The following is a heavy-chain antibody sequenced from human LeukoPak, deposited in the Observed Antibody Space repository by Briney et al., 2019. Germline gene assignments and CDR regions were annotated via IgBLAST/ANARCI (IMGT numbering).Heavy chain of an antibody. CDR1: GYTFTSYY. CDR2: IIPILGIA. CDR3: AGCTLSHCYFDY. V-gene: IGHV1-69*02. J-gene: IGHJ4*02. Sequence: SVKVSCKASGYTFTSYYMHWVRQAPGQGLEWMGKIIPILGIANYAQKFQGRVTITADKSTSTAYMEMSSLRAEDTAVYYWAGCTLSHCYFDYWGQGTLVTVSS. D-gene: IGHD2-8*01.